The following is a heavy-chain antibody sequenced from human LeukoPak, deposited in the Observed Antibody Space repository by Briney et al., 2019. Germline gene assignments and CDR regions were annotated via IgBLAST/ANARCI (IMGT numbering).Heavy chain of an antibody. V-gene: IGHV3-30*18. Sequence: GGSLRLSCAASGFTVSSNYMSWVRQAPGKGLEWVAVISYDGSNKYYADSVKGRFTISRDNSKNTLYLQMNSLRAEDTAVYYCAKEWPNYDILTGYYKNWGQGTLVTVSS. CDR1: GFTVSSNY. CDR2: ISYDGSNK. J-gene: IGHJ4*02. D-gene: IGHD3-9*01. CDR3: AKEWPNYDILTGYYKN.